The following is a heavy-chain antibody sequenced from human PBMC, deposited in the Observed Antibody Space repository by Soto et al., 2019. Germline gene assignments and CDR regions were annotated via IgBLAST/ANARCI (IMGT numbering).Heavy chain of an antibody. J-gene: IGHJ6*02. Sequence: QVQLVQSGAEVKKPGSSVKVSCKGSGGTFSSYAISWVRQAPGQGLEWMGGIIPIFGTANYAQKFQGRVTITADESTSTAYMELSSLRSEDMAVYYCARERSTYGSGSYYHYYYGMDVWGQGTTVTVSS. D-gene: IGHD3-10*01. V-gene: IGHV1-69*01. CDR3: ARERSTYGSGSYYHYYYGMDV. CDR1: GGTFSSYA. CDR2: IIPIFGTA.